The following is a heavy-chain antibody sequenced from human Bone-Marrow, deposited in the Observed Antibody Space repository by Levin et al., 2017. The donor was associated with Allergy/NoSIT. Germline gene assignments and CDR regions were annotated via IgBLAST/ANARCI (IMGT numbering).Heavy chain of an antibody. V-gene: IGHV3-21*01. J-gene: IGHJ4*02. CDR1: GFTFSSYS. CDR3: AREWSKDIVVVVAATGYDY. D-gene: IGHD2-15*01. Sequence: SCAASGFTFSSYSMNWVRQAPGKGLEWVSSISSSSSYIYYADSVKGRFTISRDNAKNSLYLQMNSLRAEDTAVYYCAREWSKDIVVVVAATGYDYWGQGTLVTVSS. CDR2: ISSSSSYI.